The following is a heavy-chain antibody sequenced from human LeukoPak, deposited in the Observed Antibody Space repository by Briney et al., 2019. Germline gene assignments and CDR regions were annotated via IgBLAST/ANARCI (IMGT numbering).Heavy chain of an antibody. CDR1: GGSFSGYY. CDR2: INHSGST. Sequence: SETLSLTCAVYGGSFSGYYWSWIRQRPGQGLEWIGEINHSGSTNYNPSLKSRVTISVETSKNQFSLKLSSVTAADTAVYYCARTYSSSWGPSDYWGQGTLVTVSS. CDR3: ARTYSSSWGPSDY. D-gene: IGHD6-13*01. J-gene: IGHJ4*02. V-gene: IGHV4-34*01.